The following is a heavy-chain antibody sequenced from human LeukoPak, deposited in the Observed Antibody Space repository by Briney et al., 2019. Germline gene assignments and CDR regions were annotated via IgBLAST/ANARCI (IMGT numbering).Heavy chain of an antibody. CDR1: GYTLTSYD. J-gene: IGHJ3*02. Sequence: ASVKVSCKASGYTLTSYDINWVRQATGQGLEWMGWMNPNSGNTGYAQKFQGRVTITRNTSISTAYMELSSLRSEDTAVYYCARGRGYKRAFDIWGQGTMVTVSS. V-gene: IGHV1-8*03. D-gene: IGHD5-24*01. CDR2: MNPNSGNT. CDR3: ARGRGYKRAFDI.